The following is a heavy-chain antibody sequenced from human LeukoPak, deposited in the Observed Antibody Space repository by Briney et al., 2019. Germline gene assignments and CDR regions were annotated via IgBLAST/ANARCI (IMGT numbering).Heavy chain of an antibody. CDR2: IKQDGSEK. CDR3: TDEGVVYYYGMDV. D-gene: IGHD3-10*01. J-gene: IGHJ6*02. CDR1: GFTFSSYW. V-gene: IGHV3-7*01. Sequence: GGSLRLSCAASGFTFSSYWMSWVRQAPGKGLEWVANIKQDGSEKYYVDSVKGRFTISRDNAKNSLYLQMNSLRAEDTAVYYCTDEGVVYYYGMDVWGQGTTVTVSS.